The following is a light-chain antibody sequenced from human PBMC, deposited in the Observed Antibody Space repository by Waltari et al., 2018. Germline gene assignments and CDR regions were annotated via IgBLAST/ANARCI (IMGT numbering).Light chain of an antibody. J-gene: IGKJ4*01. CDR2: KAS. CDR1: QSVKNN. Sequence: DIQMTQSPSTLSASVGDRVTITCRASQSVKNNLAGYQQKAGKDPKVVIQKASRLEGGVPSMFSGSGYGTEVTLTISSLQPDDFATYCCQEYDSLPVTFGGGTKVESK. CDR3: QEYDSLPVT. V-gene: IGKV1-5*03.